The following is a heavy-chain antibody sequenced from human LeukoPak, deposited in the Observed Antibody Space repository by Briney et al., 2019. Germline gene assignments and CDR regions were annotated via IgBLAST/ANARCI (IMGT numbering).Heavy chain of an antibody. D-gene: IGHD6-6*01. V-gene: IGHV3-48*01. CDR3: ARTATEYSSYGGSRTSKLFSSGTQSRRWYFDY. CDR2: ISSSSSTI. Sequence: GGSLRLSCAASGFTFSSYSMNWVRQAPGKGLEWVSYISSSSSTIYYADSVKGRFTITRDNAKNSLYLQMNSLRAEDTAVYYCARTATEYSSYGGSRTSKLFSSGTQSRRWYFDYWGQGTLVTVSS. J-gene: IGHJ4*02. CDR1: GFTFSSYS.